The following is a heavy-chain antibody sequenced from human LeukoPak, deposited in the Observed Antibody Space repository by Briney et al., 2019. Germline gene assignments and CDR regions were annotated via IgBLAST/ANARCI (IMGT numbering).Heavy chain of an antibody. CDR3: ARAYQRLGQLSLPDY. J-gene: IGHJ4*02. D-gene: IGHD3-16*02. Sequence: GASVKVSCKASGYIFTNYAMNWVRQAPGQGLEWMGWIHPSTGNPTYAQAFTGRFVFSLDTSVSTTYLQISSLKTEDTAVYYCARAYQRLGQLSLPDYWGQGTLVTVSS. CDR2: IHPSTGNP. V-gene: IGHV7-4-1*02. CDR1: GYIFTNYA.